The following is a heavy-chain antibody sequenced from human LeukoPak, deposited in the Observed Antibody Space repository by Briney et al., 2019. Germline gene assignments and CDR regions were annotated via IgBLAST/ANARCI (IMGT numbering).Heavy chain of an antibody. CDR2: ISDSSTTI. V-gene: IGHV3-48*01. J-gene: IGHJ4*02. CDR1: GFTFSSYN. Sequence: GGSLRLSCAASGFTFSSYNMNWVRQAPGKGLEWVSYISDSSTTIYYADSVKCRFTISRDNAKNSLYLQMNSLRAEDTAVYYCARDRGGAYDFWSGYYTGYFDYWGQGTLVPVSS. CDR3: ARDRGGAYDFWSGYYTGYFDY. D-gene: IGHD3-3*01.